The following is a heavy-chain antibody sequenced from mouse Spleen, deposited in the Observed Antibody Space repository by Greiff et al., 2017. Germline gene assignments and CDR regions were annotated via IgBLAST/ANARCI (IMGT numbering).Heavy chain of an antibody. Sequence: EVQLQQSGPELVKPGASVKISCKASGYTFTDYYMNWVKQSHGKSLEWIGDINPNNGGTSYNQKFKDKATLTADKSSSTAYMQLSSLTYEDSAVYYCARSTPATAMDYWGQGTSVTVSS. D-gene: IGHD1-2*01. CDR1: GYTFTDYY. V-gene: IGHV1-26*01. CDR2: INPNNGGT. J-gene: IGHJ4*01. CDR3: ARSTPATAMDY.